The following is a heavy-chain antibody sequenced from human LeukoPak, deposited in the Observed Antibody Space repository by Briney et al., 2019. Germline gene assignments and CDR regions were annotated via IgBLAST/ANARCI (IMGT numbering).Heavy chain of an antibody. CDR2: ISGSGGST. V-gene: IGHV3-23*01. J-gene: IGHJ5*02. Sequence: PGGSLRLSCAASGFTFSSYAMSWVRQAPGKGLEWVSAISGSGGSTYYADFVKGRFTISRDNSKNTLYLQMNSLRAEDTAVYYCAKDSSDYDSSWFDPWGQGTLVTVSS. D-gene: IGHD3-22*01. CDR3: AKDSSDYDSSWFDP. CDR1: GFTFSSYA.